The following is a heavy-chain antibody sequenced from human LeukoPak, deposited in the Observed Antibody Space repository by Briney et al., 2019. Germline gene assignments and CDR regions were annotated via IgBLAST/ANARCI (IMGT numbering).Heavy chain of an antibody. V-gene: IGHV4-39*07. CDR2: IYYSGST. J-gene: IGHJ6*02. CDR3: ARDQWWPNSYYYYGMDV. D-gene: IGHD2-15*01. Sequence: SETLSLTCTVSGGSISSYYWGWIRQPPGKGLEWMGSIYYSGSTYYNPSLKSRVTISVDTSKNQFSLKLSSVTAADTAVYYCARDQWWPNSYYYYGMDVWGQGTTVTVSS. CDR1: GGSISSYY.